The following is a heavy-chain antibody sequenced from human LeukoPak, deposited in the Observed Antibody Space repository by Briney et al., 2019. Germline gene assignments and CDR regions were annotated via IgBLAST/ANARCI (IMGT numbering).Heavy chain of an antibody. CDR2: IYYGGNT. Sequence: SSETLSLTCTVSGGSISNYYWSCIRQPPGKGLEGIGYIYYGGNTNYNPSLKSRVTISVDTSKNQFSLKLSSVTAADTAVYYCARDEGAGAPYFDYWGQGTLVTVSS. D-gene: IGHD1-26*01. CDR1: GGSISNYY. J-gene: IGHJ4*02. V-gene: IGHV4-59*01. CDR3: ARDEGAGAPYFDY.